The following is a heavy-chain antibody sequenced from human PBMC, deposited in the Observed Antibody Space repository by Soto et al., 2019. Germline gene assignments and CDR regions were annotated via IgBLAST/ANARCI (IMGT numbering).Heavy chain of an antibody. D-gene: IGHD1-26*01. CDR3: ARQDTTLNWFDP. V-gene: IGHV4-39*01. Sequence: QLQLQESGPGLGKPSETLSLTCTVSGGSISSSSYYWGWIRQPPGKGLEWIGSIYGRGSTYYNPSLKSRVTISVDMSKNQFPLKLRSVTAADTAVYYCARQDTTLNWFDPWGQGTLVTVSS. CDR2: IYGRGST. J-gene: IGHJ5*02. CDR1: GGSISSSSYY.